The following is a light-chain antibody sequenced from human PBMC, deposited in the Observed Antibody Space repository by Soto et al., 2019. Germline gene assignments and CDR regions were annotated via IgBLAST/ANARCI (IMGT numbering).Light chain of an antibody. J-gene: IGKJ1*01. V-gene: IGKV3-20*01. Sequence: DIVLTQSPGTLSLSPGDRATLSCRASQSVGSVYLAWYQQKPGQAPRLLIHGASNRASGIPYRFSGSGSGTDFTLTISRLEPEDFAVYYCQQYGSSPRTFGQGTKVEIK. CDR1: QSVGSVY. CDR2: GAS. CDR3: QQYGSSPRT.